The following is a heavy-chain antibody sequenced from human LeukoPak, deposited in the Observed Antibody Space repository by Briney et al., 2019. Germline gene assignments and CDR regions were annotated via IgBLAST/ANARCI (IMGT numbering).Heavy chain of an antibody. J-gene: IGHJ6*03. CDR1: GYTFTSYD. D-gene: IGHD2-2*01. CDR2: MNPNSGKT. Sequence: ASVKVSFKSSGYTFTSYDINWVRQATGQGLEWMGWMNPNSGKTGNAQKCQGRGSMTRNTAISTAYMEMSSLRSEDTAVYYCARRYCSSTSCYYYYYMDVWGKGTTVTVSS. V-gene: IGHV1-8*01. CDR3: ARRYCSSTSCYYYYYMDV.